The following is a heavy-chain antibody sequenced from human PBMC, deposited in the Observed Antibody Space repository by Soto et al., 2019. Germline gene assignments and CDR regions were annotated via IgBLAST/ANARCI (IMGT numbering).Heavy chain of an antibody. Sequence: SETLSLTCTVSGGSISSGGYYWSWIRQHPGKGLEWIGYIYYSGSTYYNPSLKSRVTISVDTSKNQFSLKLSSVTAADTAVYYCARAGITPQLRYFDWLLSKYYFDYWGQGTLVTVS. D-gene: IGHD3-9*01. J-gene: IGHJ4*02. CDR3: ARAGITPQLRYFDWLLSKYYFDY. V-gene: IGHV4-31*03. CDR1: GGSISSGGYY. CDR2: IYYSGST.